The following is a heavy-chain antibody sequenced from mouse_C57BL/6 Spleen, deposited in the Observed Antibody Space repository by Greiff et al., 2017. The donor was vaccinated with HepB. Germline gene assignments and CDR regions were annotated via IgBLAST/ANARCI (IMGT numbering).Heavy chain of an antibody. V-gene: IGHV1-18*01. Sequence: EVKLVESGPELVKPGASVKIPCKASGYTFTDYNMDWVKQSHGKSLEWIGDINPNNGGTIYNQKFKGKATLTVDKSSSTAYMELRSLTSEDTAVYYCARRGFCDGYYFDYWGQGTTLTVSS. CDR2: INPNNGGT. J-gene: IGHJ2*01. CDR3: ARRGFCDGYYFDY. CDR1: GYTFTDYN.